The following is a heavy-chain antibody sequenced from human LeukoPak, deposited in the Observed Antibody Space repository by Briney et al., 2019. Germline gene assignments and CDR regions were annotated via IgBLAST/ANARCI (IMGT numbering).Heavy chain of an antibody. Sequence: SETLSLTCTVSGGSISSGSYYWSWIRQPAGKGLEWIGYIYYSGSTNYNPSLKSRVTISVDTSKNQFSLKLSSVTAADTAVYYCARHLGLYTSFDYWGQGTLVTVSS. V-gene: IGHV4-61*10. CDR3: ARHLGLYTSFDY. CDR1: GGSISSGSYY. J-gene: IGHJ4*02. D-gene: IGHD3-3*02. CDR2: IYYSGST.